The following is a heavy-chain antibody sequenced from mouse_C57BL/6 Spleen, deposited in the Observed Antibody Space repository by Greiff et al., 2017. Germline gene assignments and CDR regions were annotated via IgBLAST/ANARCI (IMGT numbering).Heavy chain of an antibody. CDR1: GYSITSGYY. Sequence: EVKLQESGPGLVKPSQSLSLTCSVTGYSITSGYYWNWIRQFPGNKLEWMGYISYDGSNNYNPSLKNRISITRDTSKNQFFLKLNSVTTEDTATYYCARDDDQEGDYAMDYWGQGTSVTVSS. D-gene: IGHD2-3*01. CDR2: ISYDGSN. V-gene: IGHV3-6*01. CDR3: ARDDDQEGDYAMDY. J-gene: IGHJ4*01.